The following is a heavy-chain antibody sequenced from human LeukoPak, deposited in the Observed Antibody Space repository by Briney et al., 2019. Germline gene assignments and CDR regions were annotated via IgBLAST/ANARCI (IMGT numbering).Heavy chain of an antibody. V-gene: IGHV3-74*01. D-gene: IGHD6-19*01. CDR2: INSDGSSI. CDR1: GFTFSSNW. Sequence: GGSLRLSCAASGFTFSSNWMHWVRQAPGKGLVWVSRINSDGSSIDYADSVKGRFTISRDNAKNTLYLLMDSLRVEDTAVYYCAREDIAVADDYWGQGTLVTVSS. CDR3: AREDIAVADDY. J-gene: IGHJ4*02.